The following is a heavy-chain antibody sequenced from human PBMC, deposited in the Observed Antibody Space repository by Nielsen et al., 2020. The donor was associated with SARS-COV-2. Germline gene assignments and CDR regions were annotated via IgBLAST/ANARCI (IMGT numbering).Heavy chain of an antibody. CDR2: FYHSGST. Sequence: SETLSLTCAVSGGSISSSNWWSWVRQPPGKGLEWIGEFYHSGSTNYNPSLKSRVTISVDKSKNQFSLTLSSVTAADTAVYYCARGGYYGSGSLDYWGQGTLVTVSS. V-gene: IGHV4-4*02. CDR3: ARGGYYGSGSLDY. J-gene: IGHJ4*02. D-gene: IGHD3-10*01. CDR1: GGSISSSNW.